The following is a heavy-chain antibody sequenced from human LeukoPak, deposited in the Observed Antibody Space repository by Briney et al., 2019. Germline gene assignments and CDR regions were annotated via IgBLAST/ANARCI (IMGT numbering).Heavy chain of an antibody. CDR2: IYHSGST. CDR3: ARVAGYCSSTSCYKGAHFDY. J-gene: IGHJ4*02. D-gene: IGHD2-2*02. Sequence: SETLSLTCAVSGGSISSGGYSWSWIRQPPGKGLEWIGYIYHSGSTYYNPSLKSRVTISVDRSKNQFSLKLSSVTAADTAVYYCARVAGYCSSTSCYKGAHFDYWGQGTLVTVSS. CDR1: GGSISSGGYS. V-gene: IGHV4-30-2*01.